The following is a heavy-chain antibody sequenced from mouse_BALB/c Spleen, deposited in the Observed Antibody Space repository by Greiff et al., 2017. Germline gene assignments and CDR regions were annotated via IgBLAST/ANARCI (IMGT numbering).Heavy chain of an antibody. CDR1: GFTFSSYA. D-gene: IGHD2-1*01. CDR3: ARGGNYVFYYAMDY. V-gene: IGHV5-9-4*01. Sequence: EVKLVESGGGLVKPGGSLKLSCAASGFTFSSYAMSWVRQSPEKRLEWVAEISSGGSYTYYPDTVTGRFTISRDNAKNTLYLEMSSLRSEDTAMYYCARGGNYVFYYAMDYWGQGTSVTVSS. CDR2: ISSGGSYT. J-gene: IGHJ4*01.